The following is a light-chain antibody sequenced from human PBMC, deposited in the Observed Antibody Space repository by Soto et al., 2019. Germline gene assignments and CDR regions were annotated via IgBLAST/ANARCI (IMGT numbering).Light chain of an antibody. CDR2: AAS. CDR1: QDIRNY. Sequence: DIQMTQSPSSLSASVGDRVTMTCRASQDIRNYVAWYQQKPGEVPKLLIYAASTLQSGVPARFSGGGFGIDFTLTISSLRPEDVATYYCQRYHSALLTFGPGTKVDLK. J-gene: IGKJ3*01. CDR3: QRYHSALLT. V-gene: IGKV1-27*01.